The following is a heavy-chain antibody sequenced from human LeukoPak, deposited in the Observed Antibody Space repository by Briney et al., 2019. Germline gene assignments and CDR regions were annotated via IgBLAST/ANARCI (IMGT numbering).Heavy chain of an antibody. CDR3: ATERIAAAGTWYYYYGMDV. CDR1: GFTFSSYA. D-gene: IGHD6-13*01. J-gene: IGHJ6*02. Sequence: PGGSLRLSCAASGFTFSSYAMSWVRQAPGKGLEWVSVIYSGGSTYYADSVKGRFTISRHNSKNTLYLQMNSLRAEDTAVYYCATERIAAAGTWYYYYGMDVWGQGTTVTVSS. V-gene: IGHV3-53*04. CDR2: IYSGGST.